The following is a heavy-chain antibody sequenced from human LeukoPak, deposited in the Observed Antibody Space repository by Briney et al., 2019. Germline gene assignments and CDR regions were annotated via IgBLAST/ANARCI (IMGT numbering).Heavy chain of an antibody. CDR2: INPNSGGT. J-gene: IGHJ3*02. D-gene: IGHD6-13*01. CDR3: ARDPLAAAGTLFDI. V-gene: IGHV1-2*04. CDR1: GYTFTGYY. Sequence: ASVKVSCKASGYTFTGYYMHWVRQAPGQGLEWMGWINPNSGGTNYAQKFQGWVTMTRDTSISTAYMELSRLRSDDTAVYYCARDPLAAAGTLFDIWGQGTMVTVSS.